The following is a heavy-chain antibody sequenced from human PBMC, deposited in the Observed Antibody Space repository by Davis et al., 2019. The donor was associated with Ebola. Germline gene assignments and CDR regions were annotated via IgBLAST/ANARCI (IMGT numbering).Heavy chain of an antibody. CDR1: GFTFSGSA. CDR3: TSGNPDY. J-gene: IGHJ4*02. Sequence: LLLTCAASGFTFSGSAMHWVRQASGKGLEWVGRIRSKANSYATAYAASVKGRFTISRDDSKNTAYLQMNSLKTEDTAVYYCTSGNPDYWGQGTLVTVSS. CDR2: IRSKANSYAT. D-gene: IGHD1-14*01. V-gene: IGHV3-73*01.